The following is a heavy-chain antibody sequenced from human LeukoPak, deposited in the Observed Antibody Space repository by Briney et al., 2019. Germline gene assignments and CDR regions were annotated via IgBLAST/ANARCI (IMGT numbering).Heavy chain of an antibody. D-gene: IGHD2-2*01. Sequence: GGSLRLSCAASGFSFSSHWMSWVRQAPGKGLEWVAFIRYDGSNKYYADSVKGRFTISRDNPKNTLYLQMNSLRAEDTAVYYCAKDHQYCSSTSYYRDLDYWGQGTLVTVSS. CDR1: GFSFSSHW. V-gene: IGHV3-30*02. CDR2: IRYDGSNK. CDR3: AKDHQYCSSTSYYRDLDY. J-gene: IGHJ4*02.